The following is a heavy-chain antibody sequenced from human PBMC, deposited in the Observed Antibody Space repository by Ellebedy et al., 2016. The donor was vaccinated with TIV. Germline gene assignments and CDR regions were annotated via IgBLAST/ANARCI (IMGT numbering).Heavy chain of an antibody. V-gene: IGHV1-46*01. CDR2: INPSGGST. CDR3: ARDLYMDV. Sequence: ASVKVSCKASGYTFTSFGISWLRQAPGQGLEWMGIINPSGGSTTYAQKFQGRVTMTRDTSTSTVNMEVSSLRSADTAVYYCARDLYMDVWGKGTTVTVSS. CDR1: GYTFTSFG. J-gene: IGHJ6*03.